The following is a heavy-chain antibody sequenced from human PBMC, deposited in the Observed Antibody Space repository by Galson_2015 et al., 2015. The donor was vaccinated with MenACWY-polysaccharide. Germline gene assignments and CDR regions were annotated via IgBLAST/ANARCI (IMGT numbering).Heavy chain of an antibody. Sequence: SLRLSCAASAFTVSSNHMSWVRQAPGKGLEWVSVIYSGGSTYYADSVKGRLTISRDNSKNTLYLQMNSLRAEDTALYYCARLAVDNYFDYWGQGTLVAVSS. J-gene: IGHJ4*02. CDR2: IYSGGST. CDR3: ARLAVDNYFDY. CDR1: AFTVSSNH. V-gene: IGHV3-66*01. D-gene: IGHD6-19*01.